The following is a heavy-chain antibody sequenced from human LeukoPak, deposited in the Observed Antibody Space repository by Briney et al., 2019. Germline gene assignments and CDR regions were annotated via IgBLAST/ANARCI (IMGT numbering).Heavy chain of an antibody. CDR1: GGSITGYS. J-gene: IGHJ5*02. Sequence: PSETLSLTCSVSGGSITGYSWSWIRQPPGKGLEWIGYIYYSGDTYYNPSLKSRLSISVDTSKNQFSLKLRSVTAADTAVYYCVRGPYGSSISNWFDPWGQGMLVTVSS. CDR2: IYYSGDT. D-gene: IGHD3-10*01. V-gene: IGHV4-59*01. CDR3: VRGPYGSSISNWFDP.